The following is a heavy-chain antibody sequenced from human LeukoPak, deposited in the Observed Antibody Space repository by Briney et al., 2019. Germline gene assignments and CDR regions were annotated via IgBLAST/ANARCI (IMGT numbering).Heavy chain of an antibody. CDR2: IYTSGST. Sequence: SETLSLTCTVSGGSISSYYWSWIRQPAGKGLEWIGRIYTSGSTNYNPSLKSRVTMSVDTSKNQFSLKLSSVTAADTAVYYGAREGRRIAAAGLQGYYYYMDVWGKGTTVTISS. CDR1: GGSISSYY. D-gene: IGHD6-13*01. V-gene: IGHV4-4*07. J-gene: IGHJ6*03. CDR3: AREGRRIAAAGLQGYYYYMDV.